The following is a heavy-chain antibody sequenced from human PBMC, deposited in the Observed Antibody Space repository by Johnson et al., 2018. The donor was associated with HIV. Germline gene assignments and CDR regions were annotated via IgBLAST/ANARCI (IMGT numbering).Heavy chain of an antibody. CDR1: GFTFSSYG. D-gene: IGHD1-7*01. CDR2: IKQDGSEK. Sequence: VQLVESGGGVVQPGGYLRLSCAASGFTFSSYGMHWVRQAPGKGLEWVANIKQDGSEKYFVDSWKGRFTISRDNAKNSLFLQMNCLRAEDTAVYYCARAPQTYNWNYMMAFDMWGQGTMVTVSP. V-gene: IGHV3-7*03. J-gene: IGHJ3*02. CDR3: ARAPQTYNWNYMMAFDM.